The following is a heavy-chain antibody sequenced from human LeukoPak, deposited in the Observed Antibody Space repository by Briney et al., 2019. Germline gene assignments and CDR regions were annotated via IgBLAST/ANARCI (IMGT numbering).Heavy chain of an antibody. D-gene: IGHD3-10*01. CDR1: GFTFSSYA. J-gene: IGHJ4*02. CDR3: AKDLAGGNVSPWFGELFSGPTFDY. CDR2: ISGSGGST. V-gene: IGHV3-23*01. Sequence: HPGGSLRLSCAASGFTFSSYAMSWVRQAPGKGLEWVSAISGSGGSTYYADSVKGRFTISRDNSKNTLYLQMNSLRAEDTAVYYCAKDLAGGNVSPWFGELFSGPTFDYWGQGTRVTVSS.